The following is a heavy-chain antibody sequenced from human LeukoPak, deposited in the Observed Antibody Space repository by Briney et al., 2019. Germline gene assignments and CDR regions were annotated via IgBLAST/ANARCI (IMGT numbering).Heavy chain of an antibody. J-gene: IGHJ6*03. CDR2: ISGSGVNT. V-gene: IGHV3-23*01. D-gene: IGHD1-7*01. Sequence: GGSLRLSCAASGFIFSSYAVTWVRQAPGKGMEWVSGISGSGVNTYYADSVKGRFTISRDNSKDTVYLQMNSLRAEDTAIYYCATLGGPYNWDYAGLNYMDVWGKGTTFTVSS. CDR3: ATLGGPYNWDYAGLNYMDV. CDR1: GFIFSSYA.